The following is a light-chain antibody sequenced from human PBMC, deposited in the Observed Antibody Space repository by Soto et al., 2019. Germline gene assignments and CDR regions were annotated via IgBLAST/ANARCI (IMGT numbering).Light chain of an antibody. CDR3: SSCAGSNSYV. CDR1: SSDVGGYNY. V-gene: IGLV2-8*01. Sequence: QSVLTQPPSASGSPGQSVTISCTGTSSDVGGYNYVSWYQQHPGKAPKLMIYEVIKRPSGVPDRFSGSKSGNTASLTVSGLQAEDEADYYCSSCAGSNSYVFGTGTKVTVL. J-gene: IGLJ1*01. CDR2: EVI.